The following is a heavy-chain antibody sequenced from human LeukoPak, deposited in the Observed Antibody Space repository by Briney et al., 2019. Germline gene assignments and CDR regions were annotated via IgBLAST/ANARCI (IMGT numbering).Heavy chain of an antibody. CDR1: GFFRSYT. D-gene: IGHD3-22*01. V-gene: IGHV3-23*01. CDR3: EVTYYYDSSNGY. CDR2: ISGSGTST. Sequence: GGSLRLSCAASGFFRSYTMSWVRQAPGKGLEWVLAISGSGTSTYYADSVQGRFTISRDNYKNTLYLQMNSLRAADKAVYYCEVTYYYDSSNGYWGQETLVTVSS. J-gene: IGHJ4*02.